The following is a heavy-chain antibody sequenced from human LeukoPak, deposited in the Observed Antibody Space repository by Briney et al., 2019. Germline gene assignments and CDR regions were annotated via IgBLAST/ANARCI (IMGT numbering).Heavy chain of an antibody. J-gene: IGHJ3*02. V-gene: IGHV4-39*07. D-gene: IGHD3-10*01. CDR1: GFTFNSNAM. Sequence: GSLRLSCVASGFTFNSNAMIWIRQPPGKGLEWIGSIYYSGSTYYNPSLKSRVTISVDTSKNQFSLKLNSVTAADTAVYYCARSDGYGLVDIWGQGTVVTVSS. CDR3: ARSDGYGLVDI. CDR2: IYYSGST.